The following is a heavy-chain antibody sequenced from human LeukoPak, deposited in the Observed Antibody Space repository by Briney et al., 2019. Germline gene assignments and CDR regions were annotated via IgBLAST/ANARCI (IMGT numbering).Heavy chain of an antibody. CDR3: ARGPTRYYFDY. CDR2: IYYSGNT. V-gene: IGHV4-59*01. CDR1: GGSTTNYH. Sequence: SETLSLTCTVSGGSTTNYHWSWIRQPPGKGLEWIGHIYYSGNTNCNPSLKSRVTISVDTSNNQFSLNLSSVTAADTAVYYCARGPTRYYFDYWGQGTLVTVSS. J-gene: IGHJ4*02.